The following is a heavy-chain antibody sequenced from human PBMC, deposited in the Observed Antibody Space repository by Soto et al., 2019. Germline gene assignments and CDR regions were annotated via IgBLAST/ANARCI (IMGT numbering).Heavy chain of an antibody. CDR2: IYYSGST. D-gene: IGHD6-19*01. Sequence: PSETLSLTCTVSGGSISSYYWGWIRQPPGKGLEWIGYIYYSGSTNYNPSLKSRVTISVDKSKNQFSLKLGSVTAADTAVYYCARDPGIAVAGTVGWFDTWGQGTLGAVSS. J-gene: IGHJ5*02. CDR1: GGSISSYY. CDR3: ARDPGIAVAGTVGWFDT. V-gene: IGHV4-59*01.